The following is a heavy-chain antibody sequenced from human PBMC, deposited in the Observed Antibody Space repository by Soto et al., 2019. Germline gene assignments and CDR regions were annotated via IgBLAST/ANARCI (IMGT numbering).Heavy chain of an antibody. D-gene: IGHD2-21*02. CDR3: ARADRTLVTSYSLDV. CDR1: GGSFSCYY. J-gene: IGHJ6*02. V-gene: IGHV4-34*01. CDR2: INHSGTI. Sequence: SETLSLTCAVYGGSFSCYYWTGIRQPPGKGLEWIGEINHSGTINFIPSLKSRLTISLDTSKKHFSLKLRSVTDAETAAYYCARADRTLVTSYSLDVWGQGTTVTVSS.